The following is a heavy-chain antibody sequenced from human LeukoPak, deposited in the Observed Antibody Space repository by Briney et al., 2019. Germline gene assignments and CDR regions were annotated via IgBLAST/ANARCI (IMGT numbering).Heavy chain of an antibody. Sequence: SETLSLTCAVYGGSFSSYYWSWIRQPPGKGLEWIGYIYYSGSTNYNPSLKSRVTISVDTSKNQFSLKLSSVTAADTAVYYCARFITGPVGGFDYWGQGTLVTVSS. J-gene: IGHJ4*02. D-gene: IGHD1-20*01. CDR1: GGSFSSYY. CDR2: IYYSGST. CDR3: ARFITGPVGGFDY. V-gene: IGHV4-59*08.